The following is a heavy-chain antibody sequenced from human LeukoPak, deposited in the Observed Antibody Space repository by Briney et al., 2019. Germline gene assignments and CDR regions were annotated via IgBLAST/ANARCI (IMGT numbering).Heavy chain of an antibody. Sequence: GASVKVSCKASGYTFTSYYMHWVRQAPGQGLEWMGWINPNSGGTNYAQKFQGRVTMTRDTSISTAYMELSRLRSDDTAVYYCARAYYDFWRTRPNHSNWFDPWGQGTLVTVSS. CDR3: ARAYYDFWRTRPNHSNWFDP. V-gene: IGHV1-2*02. J-gene: IGHJ5*02. CDR2: INPNSGGT. D-gene: IGHD3-3*01. CDR1: GYTFTSYY.